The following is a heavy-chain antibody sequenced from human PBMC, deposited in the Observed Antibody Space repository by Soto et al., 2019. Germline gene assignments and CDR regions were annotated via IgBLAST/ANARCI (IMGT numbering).Heavy chain of an antibody. Sequence: XVSLSLSFAASGLTVNRYGMHWVRHAPGKGLVWVSHINTDGSNTNYADSVKGRFTISRDNAKSTLFLQMNSLRDEDTAVYYCAREFCSGGNCYTYYSDHWGQGIPVTVS. CDR3: AREFCSGGNCYTYYSDH. CDR1: GLTVNRYG. J-gene: IGHJ5*02. V-gene: IGHV3-74*01. CDR2: INTDGSNT. D-gene: IGHD2-15*01.